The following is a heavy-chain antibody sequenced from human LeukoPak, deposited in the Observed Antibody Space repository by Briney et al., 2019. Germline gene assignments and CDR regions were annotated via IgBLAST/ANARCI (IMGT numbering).Heavy chain of an antibody. CDR3: ARLFHPALSGNYPFDY. CDR2: INHSGST. Sequence: PSETLSLTCAVYGGSFSGYYWSWIRQPPGKGLEWIGEINHSGSTNYNPSLKGRVTISVDTSKNQFSLKLNSVTAADTAMYYCARLFHPALSGNYPFDYWGQGTLVTVSS. J-gene: IGHJ4*02. CDR1: GGSFSGYY. V-gene: IGHV4-34*01. D-gene: IGHD1-26*01.